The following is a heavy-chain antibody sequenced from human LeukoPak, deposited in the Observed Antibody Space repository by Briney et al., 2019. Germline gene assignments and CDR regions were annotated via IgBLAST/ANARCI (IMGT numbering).Heavy chain of an antibody. D-gene: IGHD3/OR15-3a*01. Sequence: ESGPTLMKSTQTLTLTCTFSGFSLSPRAAGMGLIRQPPRKALGCLALFSWNDDKRYSPSLKSRLTITKDTSKNQVVLTMTNMDPVDTATYYCARPGVLDVDYWGQGTLVTVSS. V-gene: IGHV2-5*01. CDR1: GFSLSPRAAG. CDR3: ARPGVLDVDY. CDR2: FSWNDDK. J-gene: IGHJ4*02.